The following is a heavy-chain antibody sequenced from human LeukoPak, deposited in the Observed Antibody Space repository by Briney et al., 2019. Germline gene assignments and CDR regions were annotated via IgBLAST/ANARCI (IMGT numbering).Heavy chain of an antibody. CDR2: INHSGST. J-gene: IGHJ4*02. CDR3: ARESSGSRRPIFNRGFDY. CDR1: GGSFSGYY. V-gene: IGHV4-34*01. D-gene: IGHD1-26*01. Sequence: SETLSLTCAVYGGSFSGYYWSWIRQPPGKGLEWIGEINHSGSTNYNPSLKSRVTISVDTSKNQFSLKLSSVTAADTAVYYCARESSGSRRPIFNRGFDYWGQGTLVTVSS.